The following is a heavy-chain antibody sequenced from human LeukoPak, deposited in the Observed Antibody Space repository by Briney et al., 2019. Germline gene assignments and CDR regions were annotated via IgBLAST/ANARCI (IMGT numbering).Heavy chain of an antibody. J-gene: IGHJ4*02. CDR1: GFNFSTYS. D-gene: IGHD3-9*01. Sequence: GGSLRLSCAASGFNFSTYSMNWVRQAPGKGLEWVSYISFISSTIYYADSVKGRFTISRDNAKISLYLQMNSLRAEDTAVYYCVTNFDPDVDWGQGTLVTVSS. CDR2: ISFISSTI. CDR3: VTNFDPDVD. V-gene: IGHV3-48*01.